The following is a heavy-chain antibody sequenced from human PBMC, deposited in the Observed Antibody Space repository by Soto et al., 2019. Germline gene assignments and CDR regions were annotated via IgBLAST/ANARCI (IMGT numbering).Heavy chain of an antibody. D-gene: IGHD1-26*01. V-gene: IGHV3-53*02. CDR1: GFTVSSYN. Sequence: DLVESGGGLMQPGGSLRLSCAASGFTVSSYNMIWVRQAPVKGLEWVSVTYSGGTTQYADSVKGRFTVSRDNSKNTLYLQMSSLRDDDTAVYYCARKLSGAVQGWAYGMDVWGRGTTVTVSS. CDR2: TYSGGTT. CDR3: ARKLSGAVQGWAYGMDV. J-gene: IGHJ6*02.